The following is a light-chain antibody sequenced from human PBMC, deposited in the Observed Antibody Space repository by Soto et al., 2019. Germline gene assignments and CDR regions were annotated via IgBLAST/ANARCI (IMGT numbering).Light chain of an antibody. V-gene: IGKV3-15*01. Sequence: EIVLTQSPVTLSVSPGESATLSCRASQSISSNLAWYQQKPGQSPRLLIYGASSRATGVPVRFSGSGSGTDFTLSISRLEPEDFAVYYCQQYSSLWTFGQGTKV. CDR1: QSISSN. J-gene: IGKJ1*01. CDR3: QQYSSLWT. CDR2: GAS.